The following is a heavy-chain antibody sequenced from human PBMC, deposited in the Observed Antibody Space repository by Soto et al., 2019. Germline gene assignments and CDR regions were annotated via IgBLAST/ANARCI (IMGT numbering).Heavy chain of an antibody. CDR2: IYYSGST. D-gene: IGHD5-18*01. CDR1: GGSISSGDYY. CDR3: AGIQSKRLSGLDP. J-gene: IGHJ5*02. V-gene: IGHV4-30-4*01. Sequence: QVQLQESGPGLVKPSQTLSLTCTVSGGSISSGDYYWSWIRQPPGKGLEWIGYIYYSGSTYYNPSLKSRVTXSXDXXKNQFSLKLSSVTAADTAVYFCAGIQSKRLSGLDPWGQGTLVTVSS.